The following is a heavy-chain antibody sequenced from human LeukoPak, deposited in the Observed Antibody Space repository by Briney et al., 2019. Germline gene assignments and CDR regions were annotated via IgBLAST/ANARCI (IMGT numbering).Heavy chain of an antibody. CDR2: SNTDSGNT. D-gene: IGHD3-22*01. V-gene: IGHV1-8*01. CDR3: ARAPPHSSGYYEHGPGEVDA. Sequence: ASVKVSCKASGYTFTSYDINWVRQATGQGLEWMGWSNTDSGNTGYAQKFQGRVTMTRNTSITTAYLEMSRLRSEDTAVYYSARAPPHSSGYYEHGPGEVDAWGKGTLVTVSS. CDR1: GYTFTSYD. J-gene: IGHJ5*02.